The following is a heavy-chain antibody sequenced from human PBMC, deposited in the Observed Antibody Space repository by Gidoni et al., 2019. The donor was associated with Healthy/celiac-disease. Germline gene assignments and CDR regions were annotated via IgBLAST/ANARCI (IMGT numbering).Heavy chain of an antibody. CDR1: GFTFSSYG. CDR2: ISYDGSNK. J-gene: IGHJ5*02. D-gene: IGHD4-17*01. CDR3: ARAPPSYGGRRYNWFDP. V-gene: IGHV3-30*03. Sequence: QVQLVESGGGVVQPGRSLRLSCAASGFTFSSYGMHWVRQAPGKGLEWVAVISYDGSNKYYADSVKGRFTISRDNSKNTLYLQMNSLRAEDTAVYYCARAPPSYGGRRYNWFDPWGQGTLVTVSS.